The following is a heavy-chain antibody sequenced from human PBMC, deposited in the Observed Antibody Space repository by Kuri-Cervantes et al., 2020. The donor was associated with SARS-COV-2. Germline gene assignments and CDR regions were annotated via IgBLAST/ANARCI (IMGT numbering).Heavy chain of an antibody. Sequence: GGSLRLSCAASGFTFNDYAMNWVRQAPGKGLEWVSTISDSGATTHYADSVKGRFTISRDNSKNTLYLQMNSLRAEDTAVHYCAKDSIAARPYYFDYWGQGTLVTVSS. J-gene: IGHJ4*02. V-gene: IGHV3-23*01. CDR2: ISDSGATT. D-gene: IGHD6-6*01. CDR3: AKDSIAARPYYFDY. CDR1: GFTFNDYA.